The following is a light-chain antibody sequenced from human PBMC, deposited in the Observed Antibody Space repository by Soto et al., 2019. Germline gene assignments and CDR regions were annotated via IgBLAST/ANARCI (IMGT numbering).Light chain of an antibody. CDR1: QSISSY. J-gene: IGKJ5*01. CDR2: AAS. V-gene: IGKV1-39*01. CDR3: QQSYSTTIT. Sequence: DIQMTQSPSTLSASVGDRVTITCRASQSISSYLNWYQQKPGKAPKLLIYAASSLQSGVPSRFSGSGSGTDFTLTISSLKHEDFATYYCQQSYSTTITFGQGTRLEIK.